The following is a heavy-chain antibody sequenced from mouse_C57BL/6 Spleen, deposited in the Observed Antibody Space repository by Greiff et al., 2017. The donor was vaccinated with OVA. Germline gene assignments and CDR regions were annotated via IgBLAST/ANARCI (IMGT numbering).Heavy chain of an antibody. CDR3: ASAGADGCDY. D-gene: IGHD2-3*01. Sequence: VQLQESGAELARPGASVKLSCKASGYTFTSHGISWVKQRTGQGLEWIGEMYPRSGNNSYNEKFKGKATLTADKSSSTAYMELRILTAEDSAVYSCASAGADGCDYWGQATTLTVSS. V-gene: IGHV1-81*01. J-gene: IGHJ2*01. CDR2: MYPRSGNN. CDR1: GYTFTSHG.